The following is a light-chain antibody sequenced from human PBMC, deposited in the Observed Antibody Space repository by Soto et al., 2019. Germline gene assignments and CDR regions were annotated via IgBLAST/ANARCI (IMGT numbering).Light chain of an antibody. J-gene: IGKJ5*01. V-gene: IGKV3-20*01. CDR1: QSISSSY. Sequence: EIVLTQSPGPLSLSPGERATLSCGASQSISSSYLAWYQQKPGQAPRLLIYGASSRATGIPDRFSGSGSGTDFTLTITRLEPEDFGVYYCQQYGSSPITFGQGTRLEIK. CDR2: GAS. CDR3: QQYGSSPIT.